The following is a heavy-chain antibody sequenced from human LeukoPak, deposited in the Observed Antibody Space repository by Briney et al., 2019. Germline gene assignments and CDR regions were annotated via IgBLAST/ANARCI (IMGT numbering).Heavy chain of an antibody. Sequence: ASVKVSFKPSGYTRTDFYIHWVRQAPGQGLEWMGWVNSISGDTIYAQTFQGRVTMTRDTSITTFYMDLIGLTSDDTAVYYCASGRRGGYGLDVWDQGTTVTVSS. CDR1: GYTRTDFY. CDR3: ASGRRGGYGLDV. CDR2: VNSISGDT. J-gene: IGHJ6*02. V-gene: IGHV1-2*02. D-gene: IGHD3-16*01.